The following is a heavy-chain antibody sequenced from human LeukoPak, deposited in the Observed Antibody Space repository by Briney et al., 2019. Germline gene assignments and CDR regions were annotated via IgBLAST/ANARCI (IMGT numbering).Heavy chain of an antibody. CDR1: GFTFEDFG. Sequence: GGSLRLSCAASGFTFEDFGMSWVRQLPGQKLEWVSGINWNGGTTGYANSVKGRFTISRDNAKNSLYLQMDSLRAEDTALYYCAKSSMLYNYSYLDVWGKGITVTVSS. V-gene: IGHV3-20*04. D-gene: IGHD2-8*01. CDR2: INWNGGTT. J-gene: IGHJ6*03. CDR3: AKSSMLYNYSYLDV.